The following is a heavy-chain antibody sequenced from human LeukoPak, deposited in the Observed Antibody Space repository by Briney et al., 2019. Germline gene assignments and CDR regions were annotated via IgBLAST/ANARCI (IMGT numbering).Heavy chain of an antibody. V-gene: IGHV1-8*01. D-gene: IGHD3-10*01. CDR2: MNPNSGDT. CDR3: ARGVTMVRGVIKNYYYFDY. J-gene: IGHJ4*02. CDR1: GYTFTMYD. Sequence: ASVTVSCKASGYTFTMYDVNWVRQAPGQGLEWMGWMNPNSGDTGYAQKFQGRVTMTRNTSISTAYMELSSLRSEDTAVYYCARGVTMVRGVIKNYYYFDYWGQGTLVTVSS.